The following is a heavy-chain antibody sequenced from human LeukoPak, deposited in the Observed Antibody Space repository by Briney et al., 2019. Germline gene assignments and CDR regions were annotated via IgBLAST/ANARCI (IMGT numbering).Heavy chain of an antibody. CDR2: ISSSSSYI. Sequence: GGSLRLSCAASGLTFSSYSMNWVRQAPGKGLEWVSSISSSSSYIYYADSVKGRFTISRDNAKNSLYLQMNSLRAEDTAVYYCARAARPGFDYWGQGTLVTVSS. D-gene: IGHD6-6*01. J-gene: IGHJ4*02. CDR3: ARAARPGFDY. CDR1: GLTFSSYS. V-gene: IGHV3-21*01.